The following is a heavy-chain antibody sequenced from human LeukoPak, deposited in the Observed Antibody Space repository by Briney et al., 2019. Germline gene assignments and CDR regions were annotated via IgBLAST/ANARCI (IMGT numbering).Heavy chain of an antibody. CDR3: ARGGYSYGKNWFDP. Sequence: SETLSLTCAVYGESFSGYYWSWIRQPPGKGLEWIGEINHSGSTNYNPSLKSRVTISVDTSKNQFSLKLSAVTAADTAVYYCARGGYSYGKNWFDPRGQGTLVTVSS. D-gene: IGHD5-18*01. J-gene: IGHJ5*02. V-gene: IGHV4-34*01. CDR2: INHSGST. CDR1: GESFSGYY.